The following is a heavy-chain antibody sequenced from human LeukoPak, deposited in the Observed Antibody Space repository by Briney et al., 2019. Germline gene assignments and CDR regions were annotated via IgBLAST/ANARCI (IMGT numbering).Heavy chain of an antibody. V-gene: IGHV4-39*01. D-gene: IGHD2-2*01. CDR1: GGSISSSTYY. Sequence: KPSETLSLTCSVSGGSISSSTYYWGWFRQPPGKGLEWIVSIYYSGSTYYNPFRKSRVTISVDTSKNQFSPKLSSVTAADTAVYYCASPDAPYCSSTSCYLNDAFDIWGQGTMVTVSS. CDR2: IYYSGST. J-gene: IGHJ3*02. CDR3: ASPDAPYCSSTSCYLNDAFDI.